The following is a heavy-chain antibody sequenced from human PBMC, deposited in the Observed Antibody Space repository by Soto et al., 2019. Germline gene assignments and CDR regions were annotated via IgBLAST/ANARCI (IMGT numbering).Heavy chain of an antibody. CDR1: GGSFSGYY. CDR3: ARGYNVVVPAANYYYYGMDV. D-gene: IGHD2-2*01. CDR2: INHSGST. Sequence: SETLSLTCAVCGGSFSGYYWSWIRQPPGKGLEWIGEINHSGSTNYNPSLKSRVTISVDTSKNQFSLKLSSVTAADTAVYYCARGYNVVVPAANYYYYGMDVWGQGTTVTVSS. J-gene: IGHJ6*02. V-gene: IGHV4-34*01.